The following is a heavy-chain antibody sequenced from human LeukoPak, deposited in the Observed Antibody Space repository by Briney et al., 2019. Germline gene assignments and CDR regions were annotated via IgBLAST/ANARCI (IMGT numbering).Heavy chain of an antibody. V-gene: IGHV4-30-2*01. CDR1: GGSFSSGGYS. CDR2: IYHSGST. D-gene: IGHD3-10*01. J-gene: IGHJ3*02. CDR3: ASRVPGAFDI. Sequence: SQTLSLTCAVSGGSFSSGGYSWSWIRQPPGTGLEWIGYIYHSGSTYYNPSLKSRVTISVDRSKNQFSLKLSSVTAADTAVYYCASRVPGAFDIWGQGTMVTVSS.